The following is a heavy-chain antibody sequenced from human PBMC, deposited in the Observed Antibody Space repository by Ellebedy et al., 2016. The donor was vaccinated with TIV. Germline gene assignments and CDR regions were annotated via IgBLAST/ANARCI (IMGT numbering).Heavy chain of an antibody. CDR1: GFTFNSYP. V-gene: IGHV3-48*04. D-gene: IGHD2-15*01. Sequence: GGSLRLSXAASGFTFNSYPMNWVRQAPGKGLEWVSYISTGSTTVYYADSVKGRFTISRDNAQNSLFLLMNSLRAEDTAVYYCARRLSAEYWGQGTLVTVSS. J-gene: IGHJ4*02. CDR3: ARRLSAEY. CDR2: ISTGSTTV.